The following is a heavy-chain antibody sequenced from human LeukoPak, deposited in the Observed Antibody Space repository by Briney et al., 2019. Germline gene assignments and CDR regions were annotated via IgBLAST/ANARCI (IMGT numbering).Heavy chain of an antibody. CDR3: ARYLSSTSYPFYYYLDV. CDR2: IHTSGST. CDR1: GASISGYY. V-gene: IGHV4-4*09. D-gene: IGHD2-2*01. J-gene: IGHJ6*03. Sequence: PSETLSLTCTVSGASISGYYWSWLRQPPGKELEWIGYIHTSGSTRFNPSLQSRVTLSFDTSKDQFSLKLTSLTAADTAVYYCARYLSSTSYPFYYYLDVWGKGTTVTVSS.